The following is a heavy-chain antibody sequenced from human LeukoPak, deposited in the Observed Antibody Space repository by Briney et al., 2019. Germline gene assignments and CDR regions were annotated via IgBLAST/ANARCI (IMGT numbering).Heavy chain of an antibody. D-gene: IGHD3-22*01. Sequence: GGSLRLSCAASGFTFSSYWMHWVRQAPGEGLVWVSRINGDGSSTNYADSVKGRFTISRDNAKNTLYLQVNSLRAEDTAVYYCARGPNYYDSTGMSAWGQGTLVTVSS. J-gene: IGHJ5*02. CDR2: INGDGSST. CDR3: ARGPNYYDSTGMSA. V-gene: IGHV3-74*01. CDR1: GFTFSSYW.